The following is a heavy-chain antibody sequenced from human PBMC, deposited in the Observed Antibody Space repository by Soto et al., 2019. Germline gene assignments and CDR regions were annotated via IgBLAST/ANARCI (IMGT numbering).Heavy chain of an antibody. J-gene: IGHJ6*02. D-gene: IGHD4-17*01. CDR1: GFTFSPYG. V-gene: IGHV3-30*18. CDR2: ISYDGTNK. CDR3: AKDLQSYGDYDYYCYGMDV. Sequence: QVQLVESGGGEVQPGRSLTISCAASGFTFSPYGMHWVRQTQGKGLEWVAVISYDGTNKFYSDSVKGRFTISRDNFKNTLTLQMNSLRADDTAVYSCAKDLQSYGDYDYYCYGMDVWGLGTRVTVYS.